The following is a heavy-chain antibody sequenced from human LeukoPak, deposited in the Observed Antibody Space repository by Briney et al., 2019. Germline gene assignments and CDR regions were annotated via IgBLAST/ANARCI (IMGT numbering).Heavy chain of an antibody. CDR2: INHSGST. J-gene: IGHJ4*02. D-gene: IGHD5/OR15-5a*01. CDR3: ARGPPQSKDY. V-gene: IGHV4-34*01. CDR1: GGSISSYY. Sequence: SETLSLTCTVSGGSISSYYWSWIRQPPGKGLEWIGEINHSGSTNYNPSLKSRVTISVDTSKNQFSLKLSSVTAADTAVYYCARGPPQSKDYWGQGTLVTVSS.